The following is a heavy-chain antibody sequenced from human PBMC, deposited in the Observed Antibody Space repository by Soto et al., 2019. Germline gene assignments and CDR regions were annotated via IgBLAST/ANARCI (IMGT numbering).Heavy chain of an antibody. Sequence: SETLSLTCTVSGGSVTSGNYYWSWIRQPPGKGLEWIGHIYYSGSTNHNPSLKSRVTISVDASKNQFSLKLSSVTAADTAIYYRESGPVVTPFVDYWGQGTLVTVSS. CDR3: ESGPVVTPFVDY. CDR1: GGSVTSGNYY. V-gene: IGHV4-61*01. CDR2: IYYSGST. J-gene: IGHJ4*02. D-gene: IGHD2-21*02.